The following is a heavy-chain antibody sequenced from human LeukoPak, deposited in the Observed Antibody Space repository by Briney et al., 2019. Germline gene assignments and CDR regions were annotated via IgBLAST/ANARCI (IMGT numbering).Heavy chain of an antibody. CDR3: AVGITILGVAASFDS. D-gene: IGHD3-3*01. V-gene: IGHV4-34*01. CDR1: GASYNAYY. Sequence: NPSETLSLTCAVYGASYNAYYWSWIRQPPGKGLEWIGDIDHRGTATYNPSLKSRLTISADASKNQFPLKLNSVTDADTAVYYCAVGITILGVAASFDSWGQGNLVIVSS. J-gene: IGHJ4*02. CDR2: IDHRGTA.